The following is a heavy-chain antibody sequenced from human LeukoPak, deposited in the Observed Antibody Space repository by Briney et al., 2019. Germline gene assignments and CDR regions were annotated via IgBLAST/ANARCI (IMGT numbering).Heavy chain of an antibody. J-gene: IGHJ6*02. CDR3: LRIPTYYENLTGYSVGGTDV. Sequence: GGSLRLSCAASGFTFSSFWMSWVRQAPGKGLEWVANIKQDGSEKYYVDPVKGRFTISRDNAKNSLSLQMNSLRAEDTAVYHRLRIPTYYENLTGYSVGGTDVWGQGTTVTVSS. CDR2: IKQDGSEK. V-gene: IGHV3-7*05. CDR1: GFTFSSFW. D-gene: IGHD3-9*01.